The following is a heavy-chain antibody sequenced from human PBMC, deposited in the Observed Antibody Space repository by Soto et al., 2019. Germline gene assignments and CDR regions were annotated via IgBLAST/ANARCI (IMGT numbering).Heavy chain of an antibody. CDR1: GFTFSSYG. V-gene: IGHV3-30*18. CDR2: ISYDGSNK. Sequence: GGSLRLSCAASGFTFSSYGMHWVRQAPGKGLEWVAVISYDGSNKYYADSVKGRFTISRDNSKNTLYLQMNSLRAEDTAVYYCAKDQGGITGTTFYYGMDVWGQGTTVTVSS. D-gene: IGHD1-7*01. CDR3: AKDQGGITGTTFYYGMDV. J-gene: IGHJ6*02.